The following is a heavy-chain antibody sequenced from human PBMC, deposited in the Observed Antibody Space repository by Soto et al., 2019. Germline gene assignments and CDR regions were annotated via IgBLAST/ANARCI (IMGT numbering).Heavy chain of an antibody. D-gene: IGHD2-8*01. CDR1: GYSFTGYA. V-gene: IGHV1-3*01. Sequence: ASVKVSCKASGYSFTGYALHWVRQAPGQRLEWMGYINGGNGNTEYSQNFQGRVTLTRDTSATTGYMELSSLRSEDTAIYYCTRGRPEWYDAFDIWGQGTMVTVSS. CDR2: INGGNGNT. J-gene: IGHJ3*02. CDR3: TRGRPEWYDAFDI.